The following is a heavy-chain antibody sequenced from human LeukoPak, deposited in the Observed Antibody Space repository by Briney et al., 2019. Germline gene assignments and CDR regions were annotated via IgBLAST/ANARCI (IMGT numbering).Heavy chain of an antibody. J-gene: IGHJ3*02. CDR3: ARPTFSGYYSGPFDI. Sequence: SETLSLTCTVSGGSISSSTYYWGWIRQPPGKGLEWIGNFYYSGSTYYNPSLKSRVTISVDTSKNQFSLKLSSVTAADTAVYFCARPTFSGYYSGPFDIWGQGTIVTVSS. D-gene: IGHD3-22*01. CDR2: FYYSGST. V-gene: IGHV4-39*01. CDR1: GGSISSSTYY.